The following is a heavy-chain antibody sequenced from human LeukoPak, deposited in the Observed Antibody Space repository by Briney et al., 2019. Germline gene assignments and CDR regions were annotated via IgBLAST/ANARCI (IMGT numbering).Heavy chain of an antibody. J-gene: IGHJ3*02. V-gene: IGHV3-64*04. CDR1: GFIFSPYA. CDR2: ISSEGKTT. CDR3: AKLTLYYYYDSSGYYSGNDAFDI. Sequence: GGSLRLSCSASGFIFSPYAMHWVRQAPGKGLEYVSSISSEGKTTYYADSVKGRFTISRDNSKSTLYLQMNSLRAEDTAVYYCAKLTLYYYYDSSGYYSGNDAFDIWGQGTMVTVSS. D-gene: IGHD3-22*01.